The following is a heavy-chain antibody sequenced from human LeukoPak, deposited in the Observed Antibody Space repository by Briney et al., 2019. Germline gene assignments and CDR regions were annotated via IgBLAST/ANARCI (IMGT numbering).Heavy chain of an antibody. J-gene: IGHJ6*03. CDR3: ARDNPAGYSHEHYYYYMDV. CDR2: IHSGGTT. CDR1: GGSMNNFY. Sequence: KTSETLSLTCTVSGGSMNNFYWSWIRQPAGKGLEWIGRIHSGGTTNYNPSLRSRLTFSIDTSKKQFSLWLSSVTAADTAIYYCARDNPAGYSHEHYYYYMDVWGKGTAVTVSS. V-gene: IGHV4-4*07. D-gene: IGHD5-18*01.